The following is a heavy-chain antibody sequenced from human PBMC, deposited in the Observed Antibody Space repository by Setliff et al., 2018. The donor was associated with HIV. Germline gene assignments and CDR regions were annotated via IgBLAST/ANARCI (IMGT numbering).Heavy chain of an antibody. CDR1: GFAFSGHQ. V-gene: IGHV3-7*01. CDR2: IKQDGSDK. Sequence: PGGSLRLSCAASGFAFSGHQMSWVRQVPGKGLEWVAKIKQDGSDKYYVDSVKGRFTISRDNAKNSLYLQMNSLRAEDTAMYYCARDWRHGYDLNFDYWGQGTLVTVSS. D-gene: IGHD5-12*01. CDR3: ARDWRHGYDLNFDY. J-gene: IGHJ4*02.